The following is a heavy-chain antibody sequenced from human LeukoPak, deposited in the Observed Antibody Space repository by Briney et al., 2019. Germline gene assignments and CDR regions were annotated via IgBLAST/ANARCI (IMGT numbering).Heavy chain of an antibody. D-gene: IGHD1-26*01. CDR2: IYHSGST. CDR3: ARGERVGAPGWFDY. Sequence: SETLSLTCTVSGYSISSGYYWGWIRQPPGKGLEWIGSIYHSGSTYYNPSLKSRVTISVDTSKNQFSLKLSSVTAADTAVYYCARGERVGAPGWFDYWGQGTLVTVSS. CDR1: GYSISSGYY. J-gene: IGHJ4*02. V-gene: IGHV4-38-2*02.